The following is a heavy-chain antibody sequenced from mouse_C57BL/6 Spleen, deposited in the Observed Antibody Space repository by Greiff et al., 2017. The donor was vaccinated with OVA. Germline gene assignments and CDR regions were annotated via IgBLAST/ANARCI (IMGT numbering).Heavy chain of an antibody. CDR1: GFTFSSYA. V-gene: IGHV5-9-1*02. J-gene: IGHJ4*01. Sequence: EVMLVESGEGLVKPGGSLKLSCAASGFTFSSYAMSWVRQTPEKRLEWVAYISSGGDYIYYADTVKGRFTISRDNARNTLYLQMSSLKSEDTAMYYCTRVGFPYAMDYWGQGTSVTVSS. CDR3: TRVGFPYAMDY. CDR2: ISSGGDYI.